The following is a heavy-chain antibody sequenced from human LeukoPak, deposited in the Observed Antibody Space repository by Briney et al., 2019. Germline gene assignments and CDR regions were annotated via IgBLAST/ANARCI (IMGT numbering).Heavy chain of an antibody. V-gene: IGHV3-33*08. CDR1: GFTFSSYA. D-gene: IGHD3-3*01. CDR2: IWYDGSNK. J-gene: IGHJ4*02. CDR3: ARDQSGYYSGLRR. Sequence: PGGSLRLSCAASGFTFSSYAMSWVRQAPGKGLEWVADIWYDGSNKYYADSVKGRFTISRDNSNNTLYLQMNSLRTEDTAVYYCARDQSGYYSGLRRWGQGTLVTVSS.